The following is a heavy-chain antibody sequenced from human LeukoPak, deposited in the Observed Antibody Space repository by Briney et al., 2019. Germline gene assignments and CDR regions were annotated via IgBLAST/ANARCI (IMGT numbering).Heavy chain of an antibody. CDR1: GYTFTSYG. V-gene: IGHV1-18*01. CDR2: ISAYNGNT. Sequence: GASVKVSCKASGYTFTSYGISWVRQAPGQGLERMGWISAYNGNTNYAQKLQGRVTMTTDTSTSTAYMELSRLRSDDTAVYYCARDHPGGDGSYYFDYWGQGTLVTVSS. D-gene: IGHD1-26*01. J-gene: IGHJ4*02. CDR3: ARDHPGGDGSYYFDY.